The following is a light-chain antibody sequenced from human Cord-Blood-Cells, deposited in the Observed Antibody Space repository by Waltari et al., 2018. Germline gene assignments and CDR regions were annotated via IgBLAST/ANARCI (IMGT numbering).Light chain of an antibody. Sequence: DIQMTQSPSSLSASVGDRVTITCRASQSISSYLNWYQQKPGKAPKLLIYAASSLQSGVPSRFSGSGSGTDFTLTISXXQPEDFATYYCQQSYSTHTFGQGTKLEIK. J-gene: IGKJ2*01. CDR3: QQSYSTHT. CDR1: QSISSY. CDR2: AAS. V-gene: IGKV1-39*01.